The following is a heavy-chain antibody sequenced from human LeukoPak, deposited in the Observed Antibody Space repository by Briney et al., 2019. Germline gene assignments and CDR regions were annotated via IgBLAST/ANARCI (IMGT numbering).Heavy chain of an antibody. J-gene: IGHJ4*02. CDR2: IKQDGSEK. CDR1: GFHFNSYW. Sequence: GGSLTLSCAASGFHFNSYWMIWLRQAPGKALEGVANIKQDGSEKYYVYSVKGRFTISRHNAKNSLYLQMNSLRAEDTAVYYCARDLLSVKPDYYDSSGYYYGWGQGTLVTVSS. V-gene: IGHV3-7*01. CDR3: ARDLLSVKPDYYDSSGYYYG. D-gene: IGHD3-22*01.